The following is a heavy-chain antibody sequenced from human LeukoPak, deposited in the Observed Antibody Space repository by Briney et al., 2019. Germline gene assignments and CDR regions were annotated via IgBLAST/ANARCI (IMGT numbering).Heavy chain of an antibody. D-gene: IGHD4-17*01. Sequence: PGGSLRLSCAASGFTFSSYSMNWVRQAPGKGLGWVSSISSSSSYIYYADSVKGRFTISRDNAKNSLYLQMNSLRAEDTAVYYCARDSTDYGDYGSAFDIWGQGTMVTVSS. CDR1: GFTFSSYS. J-gene: IGHJ3*02. CDR2: ISSSSSYI. CDR3: ARDSTDYGDYGSAFDI. V-gene: IGHV3-21*01.